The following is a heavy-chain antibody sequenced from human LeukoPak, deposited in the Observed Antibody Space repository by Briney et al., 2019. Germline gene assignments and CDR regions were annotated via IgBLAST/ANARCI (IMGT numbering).Heavy chain of an antibody. CDR1: GFTFGDYA. V-gene: IGHV3-49*03. D-gene: IGHD5-24*01. CDR2: IRSKAYGGTT. J-gene: IGHJ4*02. Sequence: GGSLRLSCTASGFTFGDYAMSWFRQAPGKGLEWVGFIRSKAYGGTTEYAASVKGRFTISRDDSKSIAYLQMNSLKTEDTAVYYCTASRDGYNRYYFDYWGQGTLVTVSS. CDR3: TASRDGYNRYYFDY.